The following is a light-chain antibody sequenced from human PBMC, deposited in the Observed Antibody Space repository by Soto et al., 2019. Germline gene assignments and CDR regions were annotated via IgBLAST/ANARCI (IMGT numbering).Light chain of an antibody. CDR2: LNNDGSH. Sequence: QLVLTQSPSASASLGASVKLTCTLSSGHSSYAIAWHQMQPGKGPRYLMDLNNDGSHTKGDGIPDRFSGSSSGAERYLIIPSLQSEDGADYYCKTWGTGFQVFGGGTKLTVL. V-gene: IGLV4-69*01. J-gene: IGLJ2*01. CDR3: KTWGTGFQV. CDR1: SGHSSYA.